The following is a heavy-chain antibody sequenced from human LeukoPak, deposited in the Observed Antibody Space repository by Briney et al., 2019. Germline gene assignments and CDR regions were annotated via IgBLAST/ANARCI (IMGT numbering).Heavy chain of an antibody. CDR1: GGSISSYY. CDR2: IYYSGST. Sequence: PSETLSLTCTVSGGSISSYYWSWIRQPPGKGLEWIGYIYYSGSTNYNPSRKSRVTISVDTSKNQFSLKLSSVTAADTAVYYCARGAFVLLPFDYWGQGTLVTVSS. V-gene: IGHV4-59*01. J-gene: IGHJ4*02. CDR3: ARGAFVLLPFDY. D-gene: IGHD3-10*01.